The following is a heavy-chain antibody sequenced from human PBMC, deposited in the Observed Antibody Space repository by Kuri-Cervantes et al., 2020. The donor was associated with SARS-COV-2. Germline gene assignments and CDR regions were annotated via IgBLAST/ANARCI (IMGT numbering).Heavy chain of an antibody. D-gene: IGHD2-8*02. CDR1: GFTFDDYA. V-gene: IGHV3-43D*03. CDR2: ISWDGGRT. Sequence: GSLRLSCAASGFTFDDYAMHWVRQAPGKGLEWVSLISWDGGRTYYADSVKGRFTISRDNSKNSLYLQMNSLRAEDTALYYCAKDRDLVLDYWGQGTLVTVSS. CDR3: AKDRDLVLDY. J-gene: IGHJ4*02.